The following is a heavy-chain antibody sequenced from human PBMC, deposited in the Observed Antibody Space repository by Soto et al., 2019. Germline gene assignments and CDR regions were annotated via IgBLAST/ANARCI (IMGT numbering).Heavy chain of an antibody. CDR3: EKAEAGYKSIDY. D-gene: IGHD5-12*01. J-gene: IGHJ4*02. V-gene: IGHV3-23*01. Sequence: GGSLRLSCAASGFIFSSYAMSWVRQAPGKGLEWVSAISGSGGSTYYADSVKGRFTISRDNSKNTLYLQMHSLRAEDTAVYYCEKAEAGYKSIDYWGQGALVTVSS. CDR2: ISGSGGST. CDR1: GFIFSSYA.